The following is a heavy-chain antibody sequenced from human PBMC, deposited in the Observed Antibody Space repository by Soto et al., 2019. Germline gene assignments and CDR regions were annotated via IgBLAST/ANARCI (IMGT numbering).Heavy chain of an antibody. V-gene: IGHV3-23*01. J-gene: IGHJ2*01. CDR2: NSGSGGST. CDR1: GFTFSSYA. CDR3: AKVPGYCSGGSCYGDWYFAL. Sequence: EVQLLESGGGLVQPGGSLRLSCAASGFTFSSYAMSWVRQAPGKGLEWVSANSGSGGSTYYADSVNGRFTISRDNSKNTLYLQMNSLRAEDTAVYYCAKVPGYCSGGSCYGDWYFALWGRGTLVTVSS. D-gene: IGHD2-15*01.